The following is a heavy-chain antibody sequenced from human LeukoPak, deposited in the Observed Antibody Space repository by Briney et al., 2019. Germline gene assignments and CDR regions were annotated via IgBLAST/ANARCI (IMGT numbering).Heavy chain of an antibody. V-gene: IGHV4-4*07. CDR2: IYTSGST. Sequence: SETLSLTCTVSGGSISSYYWSWIRQPAGKGLECIGRIYTSGSTNYNPSLESRVTMSVDTSKNQLSLKLSSVTAADTAVYYCARHSTLLEWLFWFDPWGQGTLVTVSS. CDR3: ARHSTLLEWLFWFDP. D-gene: IGHD3-3*01. CDR1: GGSISSYY. J-gene: IGHJ5*02.